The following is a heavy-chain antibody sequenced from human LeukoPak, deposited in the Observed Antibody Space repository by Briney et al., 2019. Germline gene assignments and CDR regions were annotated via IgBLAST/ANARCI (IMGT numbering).Heavy chain of an antibody. CDR2: IIPILGIA. J-gene: IGHJ4*02. CDR1: GGTFSSYA. V-gene: IGHV1-69*04. CDR3: ARDPPVVVAARGHYYFDY. D-gene: IGHD2-15*01. Sequence: ASVKVSCKASGGTFSSYAISWVRQAPGQGLEWMGRIIPILGIANHAQKFQGRVTITADKSTSTAYMELSSLRSEDTAVYYCARDPPVVVAARGHYYFDYWGQGTLVTVSS.